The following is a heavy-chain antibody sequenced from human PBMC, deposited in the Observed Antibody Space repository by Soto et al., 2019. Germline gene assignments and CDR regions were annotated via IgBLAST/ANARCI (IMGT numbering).Heavy chain of an antibody. V-gene: IGHV3-23*01. Sequence: GGSLRLSCAASGFTFTTYAMNWVRQAPGKGLEWVSLISGSGLSTYYADSVKGRFTISRDNSKNTLYLQMNDLRAEDTAVYYCAKDQGFGNLGAEYFHHWGQGSLVTVSS. CDR2: ISGSGLST. J-gene: IGHJ1*01. D-gene: IGHD3-10*01. CDR1: GFTFTTYA. CDR3: AKDQGFGNLGAEYFHH.